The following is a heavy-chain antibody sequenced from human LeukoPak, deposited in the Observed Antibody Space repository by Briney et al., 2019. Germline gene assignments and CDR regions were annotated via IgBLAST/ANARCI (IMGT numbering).Heavy chain of an antibody. Sequence: SETLSLTCAAYGGSFSGCYWTWIRQPPGKGLEWIGEINDSGFTNYNPSLKSRVTISVDTSKNQFSLKLTSVTAADTAVYYCARRGGGNFPYYFDYWGQGTLVPVSS. CDR1: GGSFSGCY. V-gene: IGHV4-34*01. J-gene: IGHJ4*02. CDR3: ARRGGGNFPYYFDY. D-gene: IGHD3-16*01. CDR2: INDSGFT.